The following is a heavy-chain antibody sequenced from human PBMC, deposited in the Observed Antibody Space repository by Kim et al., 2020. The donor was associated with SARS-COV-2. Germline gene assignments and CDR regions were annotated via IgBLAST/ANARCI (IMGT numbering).Heavy chain of an antibody. CDR2: INSDGGRI. CDR1: GFTFSTYG. CDR3: AKGSDFDS. Sequence: GGSLRLSCAASGFTFSTYGMTWVRQAPGKGLEWVSLINSDGGRIYNADSVKGRFTISRDNSKNTLYLQMKSLRVDDTAVYYCAKGSDFDSWGQGTLVTVPS. V-gene: IGHV3-23*01. J-gene: IGHJ4*02.